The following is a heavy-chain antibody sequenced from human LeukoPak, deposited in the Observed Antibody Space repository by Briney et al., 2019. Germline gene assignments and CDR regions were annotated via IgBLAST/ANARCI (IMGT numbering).Heavy chain of an antibody. D-gene: IGHD3-22*01. J-gene: IGHJ3*02. CDR1: GPSFSGYY. Sequence: SETLSLTRAVYGPSFSGYYWSWIRQPPGKGLEWVGDINHSGSNSYNPSLKNRATISVDTSKYQFSLTLSSVPGGDTAVYYCARPTRGYFSKSPFDIWGQRTKVTVSS. CDR3: ARPTRGYFSKSPFDI. CDR2: INHSGSN. V-gene: IGHV4-34*01.